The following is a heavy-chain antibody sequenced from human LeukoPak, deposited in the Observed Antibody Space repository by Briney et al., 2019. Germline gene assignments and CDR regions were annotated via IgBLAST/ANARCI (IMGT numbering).Heavy chain of an antibody. CDR1: GFTFSTYA. CDR2: VLSDGSKK. CDR3: ARTSLHYFGSGSYSLDTFDI. V-gene: IGHV3-30-3*01. J-gene: IGHJ3*02. D-gene: IGHD3-10*01. Sequence: PGRSLRLFCAASGFTFSTYAMHWVRQSPGKGLEWVAVVLSDGSKKYYADSVKGRFTISRDNYKNTMYLQMNSLRAEDTAVFYCARTSLHYFGSGSYSLDTFDIWGQGTMVTVSS.